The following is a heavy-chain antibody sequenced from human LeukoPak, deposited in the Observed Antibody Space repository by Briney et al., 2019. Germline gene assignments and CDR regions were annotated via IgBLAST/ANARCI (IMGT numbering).Heavy chain of an antibody. CDR2: IIPIFGTA. CDR1: GGTFSSYA. Sequence: ASVKVSCKASGGTFSSYAISWVRQAPGQGLEWMGGIIPIFGTANYAQKFQGRVTITADESTSTAYVELSSLRSEDTAVYYCARPYCSSTSCYDWFDPWGQGTLVTVSS. CDR3: ARPYCSSTSCYDWFDP. V-gene: IGHV1-69*13. J-gene: IGHJ5*02. D-gene: IGHD2-2*01.